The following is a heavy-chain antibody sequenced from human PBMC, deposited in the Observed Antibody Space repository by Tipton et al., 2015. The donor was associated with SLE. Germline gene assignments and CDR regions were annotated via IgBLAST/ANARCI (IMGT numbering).Heavy chain of an antibody. Sequence: SLRLSCAASGSTVSSNYMSWVRQAPGKGLEWVSVIYSGGSTYYADSVKGRFTISRDNSKNTLYLQMNSLRAEDTAVYYCARDSSRDGYNEAYWGQGTLVTVSS. D-gene: IGHD5-24*01. CDR2: IYSGGST. J-gene: IGHJ4*02. V-gene: IGHV3-66*01. CDR1: GSTVSSNY. CDR3: ARDSSRDGYNEAY.